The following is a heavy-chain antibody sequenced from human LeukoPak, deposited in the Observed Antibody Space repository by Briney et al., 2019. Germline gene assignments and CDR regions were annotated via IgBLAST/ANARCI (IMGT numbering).Heavy chain of an antibody. CDR2: IYHSGST. Sequence: PSQTLSLTCAVSGGSISSGGYSWSWIRQPPGKGLEWIGYIYHSGSTYYNPSPKSRVTISVDRSKNQFSLKLSSVTAADTAVYYCARGGRAARLDYWGQGTLVTVSS. J-gene: IGHJ4*02. V-gene: IGHV4-30-2*01. CDR1: GGSISSGGYS. D-gene: IGHD6-13*01. CDR3: ARGGRAARLDY.